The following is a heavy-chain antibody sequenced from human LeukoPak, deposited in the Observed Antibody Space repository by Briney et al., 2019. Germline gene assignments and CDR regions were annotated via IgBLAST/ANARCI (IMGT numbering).Heavy chain of an antibody. CDR1: GFTFSTYW. CDR2: INYDGTDT. J-gene: IGHJ4*02. D-gene: IGHD1-14*01. Sequence: GRSLRLSCAASGFTFSTYWMHWVRQAPGKGPVWVSRINYDGTDTDYTDSVKGRFTISRDNAKNTLYLQMNSLRAEDTAVYYCARDGVSTVDFDYWGQGTLVTVSS. V-gene: IGHV3-74*01. CDR3: ARDGVSTVDFDY.